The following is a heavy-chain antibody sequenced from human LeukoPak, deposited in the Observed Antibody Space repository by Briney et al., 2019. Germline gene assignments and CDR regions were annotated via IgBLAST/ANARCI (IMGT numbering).Heavy chain of an antibody. Sequence: ASLKVSCKTSGYSLTSYGISWVRPAPGQGLEWLGWISTYKGNTNYAQKFQGRVTMTTDTSTSTGYMELRSLRSDDTAVYYCARAVQTAAGGYYMDVWGKGTTVTVSS. D-gene: IGHD2-2*01. CDR1: GYSLTSYG. J-gene: IGHJ6*03. CDR3: ARAVQTAAGGYYMDV. CDR2: ISTYKGNT. V-gene: IGHV1-18*01.